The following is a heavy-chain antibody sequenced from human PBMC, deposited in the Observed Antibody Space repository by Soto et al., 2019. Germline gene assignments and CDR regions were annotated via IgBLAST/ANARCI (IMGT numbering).Heavy chain of an antibody. CDR2: TYYRSKWHY. V-gene: IGHV6-1*01. J-gene: IGHJ4*02. Sequence: SQTLSLTCAISGDSVSNNSVAWNCVRQSPSRGLEWLGRTYYRSKWHYDYAPSVRSRITINPDTSKNHFSLQLNSVSPEDAAVYYCARTLRGRGVKYFDDWGQGTLVTVSS. CDR1: GDSVSNNSVA. D-gene: IGHD3-10*01. CDR3: ARTLRGRGVKYFDD.